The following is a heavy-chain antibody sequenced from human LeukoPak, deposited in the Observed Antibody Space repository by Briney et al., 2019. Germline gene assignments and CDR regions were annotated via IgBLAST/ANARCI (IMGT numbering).Heavy chain of an antibody. CDR1: GYTFTGYY. D-gene: IGHD2-2*01. Sequence: ASVKVSCKASGYTFTGYYMHWVRQAPGQGLEWMGRINPNSGGTNYAQKFQGRVTMTRDTSISTAYMELSRLRSDDMAVYYCARAGRRPNIVVVPAAMRSWFDPWGQGTLVTVSS. CDR3: ARAGRRPNIVVVPAAMRSWFDP. J-gene: IGHJ5*02. V-gene: IGHV1-2*06. CDR2: INPNSGGT.